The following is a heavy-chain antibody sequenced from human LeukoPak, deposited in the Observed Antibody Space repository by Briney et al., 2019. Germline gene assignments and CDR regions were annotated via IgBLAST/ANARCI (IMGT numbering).Heavy chain of an antibody. Sequence: PSETLSLTCTVSGGSISSYYWSWIRQPAGKGLEYIGRIYSSGTTNYNPSLKSRVTMSVDTSKNQFSLKLSSVTAADTAVYYCARDGGLERRMGAFDIWGQGTMVTVSS. CDR2: IYSSGTT. CDR1: GGSISSYY. D-gene: IGHD1-1*01. V-gene: IGHV4-4*07. J-gene: IGHJ3*02. CDR3: ARDGGLERRMGAFDI.